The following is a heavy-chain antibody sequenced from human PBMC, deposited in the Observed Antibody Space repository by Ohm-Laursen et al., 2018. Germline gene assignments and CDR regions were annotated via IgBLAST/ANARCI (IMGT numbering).Heavy chain of an antibody. D-gene: IGHD1-26*01. CDR2: IYHSGST. Sequence: SDTLSLTCAVSGYSISSGYFWGWIRQPPGKGLEWIGTIYHSGSTYYNPSLKSRVTISVDTSKSQFSLNLSSVTAADTAVYYCAGRGYWGQGTLVTVSS. V-gene: IGHV4-38-2*01. J-gene: IGHJ4*02. CDR3: AGRGY. CDR1: GYSISSGYF.